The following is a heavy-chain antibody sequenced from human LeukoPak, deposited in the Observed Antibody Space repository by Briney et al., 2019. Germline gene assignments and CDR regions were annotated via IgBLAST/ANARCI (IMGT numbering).Heavy chain of an antibody. V-gene: IGHV3-23*01. CDR2: ISGSGGIT. CDR1: GFTFSAYA. CDR3: AKLRMVRGVFTDYYFDY. J-gene: IGHJ4*02. Sequence: GGSLRLSCAASGFTFSAYAMSWVRQAPGKGLEWVSSISGSGGITYYADSVKGRFTISRDNSKNTLYLQMSSLRGEDTAVYYCAKLRMVRGVFTDYYFDYWGQATLVTVSS. D-gene: IGHD3-10*01.